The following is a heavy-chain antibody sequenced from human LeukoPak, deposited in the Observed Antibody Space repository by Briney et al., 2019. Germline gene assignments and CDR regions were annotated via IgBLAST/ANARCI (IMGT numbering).Heavy chain of an antibody. D-gene: IGHD6-19*01. CDR1: GGSFSGYY. Sequence: SETLSLTCAVYGGSFSGYYWSWIRQPPGKGLEWIGEINHSGSTNYNPSLKSRVTISVDTSKNQFSLKLSSVTAADTAVYYCARRRYSSGWYDYWGQGTPVTVSS. V-gene: IGHV4-34*01. CDR2: INHSGST. CDR3: ARRRYSSGWYDY. J-gene: IGHJ4*02.